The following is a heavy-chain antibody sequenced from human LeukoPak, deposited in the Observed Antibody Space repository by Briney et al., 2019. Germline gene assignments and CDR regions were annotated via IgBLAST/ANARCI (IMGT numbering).Heavy chain of an antibody. CDR1: GFTFSSYA. Sequence: GGSLRLSCAASGFTFSSYAMSWVRQAPGKGLEWVSAISGSGGSTYYADSVKGRFTISRDNSKNTLYLQMNSLRAEDTAVYYCAKDRNPYSGSFSDGMDVWGQGTTVTVSS. J-gene: IGHJ6*02. V-gene: IGHV3-23*01. CDR3: AKDRNPYSGSFSDGMDV. CDR2: ISGSGGST. D-gene: IGHD1-26*01.